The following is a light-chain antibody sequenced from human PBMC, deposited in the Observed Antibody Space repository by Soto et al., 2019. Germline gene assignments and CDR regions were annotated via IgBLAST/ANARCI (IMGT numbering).Light chain of an antibody. V-gene: IGKV3-15*01. CDR3: QHYNNWPRT. Sequence: EIVMTQSPATVSVPPGEIATISCRASQRVSSNLACSQQKPGQAPRLLIYGASTRATVIPARFSGSGSGTEFTLTISSLQSEDFAVYYCQHYNNWPRTFGQGTKVEIK. CDR2: GAS. J-gene: IGKJ1*01. CDR1: QRVSSN.